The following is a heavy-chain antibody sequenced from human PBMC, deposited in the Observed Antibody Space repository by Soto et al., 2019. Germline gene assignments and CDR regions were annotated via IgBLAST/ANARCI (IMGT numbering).Heavy chain of an antibody. D-gene: IGHD3-10*01. J-gene: IGHJ5*02. Sequence: QVQLVESGGGVVQPGRSLRLSCAASGFTFSSYGMHWVRQAPGKGLEWVAVISYDGSNKYYADSVKGRFTISRDNSENTLYLQRNNLRAEDTAVYYCAVPLYGSGNPRDPWGQGTLVTVSS. CDR2: ISYDGSNK. V-gene: IGHV3-30*03. CDR1: GFTFSSYG. CDR3: AVPLYGSGNPRDP.